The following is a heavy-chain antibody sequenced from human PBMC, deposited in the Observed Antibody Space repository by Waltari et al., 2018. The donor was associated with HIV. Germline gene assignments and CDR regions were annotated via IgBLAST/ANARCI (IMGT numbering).Heavy chain of an antibody. Sequence: QLQLQESGPGLVKPSETLSLTCTVSAGSVFSSVSSWGWIRQPPGRGLEWIGTLYYTGNTYYNPSLQSRVTISVGVSKNQFSLKLGSVSASDTAVYYCARLDCSGGTCSPFDPWGQGTLVTVSS. CDR3: ARLDCSGGTCSPFDP. V-gene: IGHV4-39*01. CDR1: AGSVFSSVSS. D-gene: IGHD2-15*01. J-gene: IGHJ5*02. CDR2: LYYTGNT.